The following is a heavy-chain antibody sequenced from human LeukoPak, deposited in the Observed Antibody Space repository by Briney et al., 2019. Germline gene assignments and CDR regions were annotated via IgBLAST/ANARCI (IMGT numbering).Heavy chain of an antibody. J-gene: IGHJ4*02. CDR2: ISSSNSFA. V-gene: IGHV3-11*06. D-gene: IGHD3-10*01. Sequence: SGGSLRLSCAASGLTFSDCYMSWIRQAPGRGLEWVSYISSSNSFANYADSVRGRFTISRDNAKKSLYLQMNNLRAEDTAVYYCATHLDGSGSYFFFDSWGQGTLVTVSS. CDR1: GLTFSDCY. CDR3: ATHLDGSGSYFFFDS.